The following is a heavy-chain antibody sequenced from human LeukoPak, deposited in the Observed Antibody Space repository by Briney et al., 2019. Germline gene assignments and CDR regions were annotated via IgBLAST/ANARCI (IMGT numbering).Heavy chain of an antibody. CDR1: GFTFIDYS. J-gene: IGHJ4*02. CDR3: ARDHRYAFDN. V-gene: IGHV3-48*04. D-gene: IGHD5-12*01. Sequence: QPGGSLRLSCAASGFTFIDYSVNWVRQAPGKGLEWISYVGISSGNTKYADSVKGRFTISGDSAKNSVFLQMNSLRVEDTAVYYCARDHRYAFDNWGQGTLVTVSS. CDR2: VGISSGNT.